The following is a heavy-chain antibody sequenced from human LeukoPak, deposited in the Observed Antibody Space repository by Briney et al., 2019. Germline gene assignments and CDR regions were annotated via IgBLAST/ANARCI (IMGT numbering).Heavy chain of an antibody. CDR2: ITHSGSTI. CDR3: ARDRTPVVVITTEIDY. D-gene: IGHD3-22*01. CDR1: GFTFSSYA. J-gene: IGHJ4*02. Sequence: PGGSLRLSCAASGFTFSSYAMNWLRQAPGKGLEWISYITHSGSTITYADSVKGRFTISRDNAKNSLYLQMNSLRAEDTAVYYCARDRTPVVVITTEIDYWGQGTLVTVSS. V-gene: IGHV3-48*04.